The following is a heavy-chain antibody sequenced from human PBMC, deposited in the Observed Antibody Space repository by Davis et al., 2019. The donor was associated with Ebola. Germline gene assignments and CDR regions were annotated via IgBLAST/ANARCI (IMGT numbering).Heavy chain of an antibody. CDR2: IRSKANSYAT. V-gene: IGHV3-73*01. Sequence: GGPLRPSCAAPGFTFSGPAMHWVRQASGKGLEWVGRIRSKANSYATAYAASVKGRFTISRDDSKNTAYLQMNSLKTEDTAVYYCTRVGDSSGYYYGLDYYYYGMDVWGQGTTVTVSS. CDR3: TRVGDSSGYYYGLDYYYYGMDV. CDR1: GFTFSGPA. D-gene: IGHD3-22*01. J-gene: IGHJ6*02.